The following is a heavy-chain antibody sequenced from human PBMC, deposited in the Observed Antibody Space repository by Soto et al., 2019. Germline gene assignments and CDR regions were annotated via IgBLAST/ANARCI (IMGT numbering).Heavy chain of an antibody. Sequence: QVQLVQSGAEVKKPGSSVKVSCKASGGTFSSYAISWVRQAPGQGLEWMGGIIPIFGTANYAQKFQGRVTITADESTSTAYMELSSLRSEATAVYYCARDPLRVVAGYYYYYDMDVWGQGTTVTVSS. J-gene: IGHJ6*02. CDR2: IIPIFGTA. V-gene: IGHV1-69*01. D-gene: IGHD2-15*01. CDR3: ARDPLRVVAGYYYYYDMDV. CDR1: GGTFSSYA.